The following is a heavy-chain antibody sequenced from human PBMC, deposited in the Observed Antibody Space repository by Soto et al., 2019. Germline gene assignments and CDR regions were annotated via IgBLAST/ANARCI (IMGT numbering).Heavy chain of an antibody. Sequence: QVQLVESGGGVVQPGTSLRLSCAASEFTFRNLGMHWVRQAPGKGLEWVAVISYDGGDTYSADSVKGRFTISRDNSKNTLFLQMNSLRAEDTAVYYCAKDSGRGSADYYFDYWGRGTLVTVSS. D-gene: IGHD3-10*01. V-gene: IGHV3-30*18. CDR3: AKDSGRGSADYYFDY. CDR1: EFTFRNLG. J-gene: IGHJ4*02. CDR2: ISYDGGDT.